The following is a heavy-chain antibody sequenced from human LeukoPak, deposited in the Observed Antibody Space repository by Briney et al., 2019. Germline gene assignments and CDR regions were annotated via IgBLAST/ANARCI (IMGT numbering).Heavy chain of an antibody. J-gene: IGHJ6*02. CDR1: GGSINVSSHS. CDR3: ARVGDDFYYFGMDV. V-gene: IGHV4-39*01. CDR2: VYYSGKI. D-gene: IGHD3-3*01. Sequence: SETLSLPCSVSGGSINVSSHSWGWVRQPPGQALEWFGSVYYSGKIYYLPSVKNRVTISVDTSTSQFSLRLSSVNAADTAVFYCARVGDDFYYFGMDVWGPGTTVTVSS.